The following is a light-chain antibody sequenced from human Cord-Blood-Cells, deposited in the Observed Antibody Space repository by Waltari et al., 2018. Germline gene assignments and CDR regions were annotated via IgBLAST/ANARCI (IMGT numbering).Light chain of an antibody. CDR2: DAS. J-gene: IGKJ1*01. CDR3: QQRSNWPWT. Sequence: EIVLTQSPATLSLSPVERATLSCRPSQSVSSYLAWYQQNPGQAPRLLIYDASNRATGIPARFSGSGSGTDFTLTISSLEPEDFAVYYCQQRSNWPWTFGQGTKVEIK. V-gene: IGKV3-11*01. CDR1: QSVSSY.